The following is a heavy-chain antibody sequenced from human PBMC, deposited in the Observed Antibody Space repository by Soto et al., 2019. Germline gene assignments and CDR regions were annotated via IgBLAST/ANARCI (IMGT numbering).Heavy chain of an antibody. Sequence: SETLSLTCTFSVVSISSGGYYCSWIRQHPWKGLEWIGYIYYSGSTYYNPSLKSRVTISVDTSKNQFSLKLSSVAAADTAVYYCARTGGPRITMIVVVPWEGAFDIWGQGTMVPV. CDR1: VVSISSGGYY. D-gene: IGHD3-22*01. CDR3: ARTGGPRITMIVVVPWEGAFDI. J-gene: IGHJ3*02. CDR2: IYYSGST. V-gene: IGHV4-31*03.